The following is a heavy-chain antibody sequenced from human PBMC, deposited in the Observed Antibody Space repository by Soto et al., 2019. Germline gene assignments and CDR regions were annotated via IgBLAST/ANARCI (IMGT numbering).Heavy chain of an antibody. V-gene: IGHV3-48*01. CDR2: ISSSSSSI. D-gene: IGHD2-2*01. J-gene: IGHJ5*01. Sequence: RLEWISYISSSSSSIYYADSVKGRFTVSRDNAKNSLYLQMNSLRAEDTAVYYCARGLYCSTTNCYLDSWGQGILVTVSS. CDR3: ARGLYCSTTNCYLDS.